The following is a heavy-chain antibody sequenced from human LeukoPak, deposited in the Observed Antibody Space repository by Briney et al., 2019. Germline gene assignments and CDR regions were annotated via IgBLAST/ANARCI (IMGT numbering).Heavy chain of an antibody. CDR3: AKGEKVGKVAAAGILNWFDP. CDR1: VFTLSSDA. CDR2: ISGRCGST. D-gene: IGHD6-13*01. Sequence: GGSLRLSCAASVFTLSSDAMSCVREAPGEGLECVSAISGRCGSTHYADYVKGRFAISRDNSKNTLYLQMNSLRAEDTAVYYCAKGEKVGKVAAAGILNWFDPWGQGTLVTVSS. V-gene: IGHV3-23*01. J-gene: IGHJ5*02.